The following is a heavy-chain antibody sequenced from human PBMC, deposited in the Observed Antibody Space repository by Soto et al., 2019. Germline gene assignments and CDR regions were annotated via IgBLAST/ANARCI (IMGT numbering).Heavy chain of an antibody. Sequence: PSETLSLTCTVSGGSISSYYWIWIRQPPGKGLEWIGYIYYSGSTNYNPSLKSRVTISVDTSKNQFSLKLSSVTAADTAVYYCAREYGGNCFDYWGQGTLVTVSS. CDR3: AREYGGNCFDY. CDR2: IYYSGST. D-gene: IGHD2-15*01. J-gene: IGHJ4*02. CDR1: GGSISSYY. V-gene: IGHV4-59*01.